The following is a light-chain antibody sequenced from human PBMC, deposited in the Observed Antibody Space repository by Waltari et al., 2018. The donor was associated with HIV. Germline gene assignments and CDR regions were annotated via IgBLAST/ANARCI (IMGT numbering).Light chain of an antibody. CDR2: GNT. CDR3: QSLRV. V-gene: IGLV1-40*01. CDR1: SPKLRAGYD. Sequence: QSVPTQPPSVSGAPGQRVTISRTGSSPKLRAGYDVHWYQQLPGTAPKLLIYGNTNRPSGVPDRFSGSKSGTSASLAITGLQAEDEADYYCQSLRVFGGGTKLTVL. J-gene: IGLJ2*01.